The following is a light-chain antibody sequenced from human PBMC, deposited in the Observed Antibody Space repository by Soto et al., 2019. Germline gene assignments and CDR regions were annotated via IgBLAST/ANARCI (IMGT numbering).Light chain of an antibody. CDR1: QSVSSN. CDR3: QQYGRSPWT. Sequence: EILLTQSPGTLSLSPGERATLSCRASQSVSSNLAWYQQKPGQAPRLLIYGASSRATGIPDRFSGSGSGTDFTLTISRLEPEDLAVYYCQQYGRSPWTFGQGTKVDIK. J-gene: IGKJ1*01. V-gene: IGKV3-20*01. CDR2: GAS.